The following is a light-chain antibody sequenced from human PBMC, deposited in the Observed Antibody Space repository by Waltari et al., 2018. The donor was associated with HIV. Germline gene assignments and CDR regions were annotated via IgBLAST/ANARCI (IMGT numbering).Light chain of an antibody. CDR1: SSNIGKNY. J-gene: IGLJ3*02. CDR2: ENT. V-gene: IGLV1-51*02. Sequence: QSVLTQPPSVSAAPGQKVTISCSGGSSNIGKNYVSWYQQSPGTAPRPLIYENTKRRSGLPDRFSGSKSATSATLDITGLQTGDEADYYCASWDSSLSVGVFGGGTRLTVL. CDR3: ASWDSSLSVGV.